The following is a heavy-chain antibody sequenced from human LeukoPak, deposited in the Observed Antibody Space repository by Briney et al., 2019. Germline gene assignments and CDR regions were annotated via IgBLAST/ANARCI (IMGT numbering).Heavy chain of an antibody. CDR3: ARGQIISYCSGGSCYPGHFGY. CDR1: GGSFSGYY. D-gene: IGHD2-15*01. Sequence: ASETLSLTCAVYGGSFSGYYWSWIRQPPGKGLEWIGEINHSGSTNYNPSLKSRVTISVDTSKNQFSLKLSSVTAADTAVYYCARGQIISYCSGGSCYPGHFGYWGQGTLVTVSS. J-gene: IGHJ4*02. V-gene: IGHV4-34*01. CDR2: INHSGST.